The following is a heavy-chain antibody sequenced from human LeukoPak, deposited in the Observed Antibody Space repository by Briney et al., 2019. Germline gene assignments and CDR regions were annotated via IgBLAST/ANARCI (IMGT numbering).Heavy chain of an antibody. Sequence: GGSLRLSCAASGFTFSGSAMHWLRQASGKGLEWVGRIRSKANSYATAYAASVKGRFTISRDDSKNTAYLQMNSLKTEDTAVYYCTRHVYYYDSSGYYNWFDPWGQGTLVTVSS. CDR2: IRSKANSYAT. CDR3: TRHVYYYDSSGYYNWFDP. D-gene: IGHD3-22*01. CDR1: GFTFSGSA. J-gene: IGHJ5*02. V-gene: IGHV3-73*01.